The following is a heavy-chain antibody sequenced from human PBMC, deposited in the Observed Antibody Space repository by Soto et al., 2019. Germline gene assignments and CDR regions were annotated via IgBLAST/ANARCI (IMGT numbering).Heavy chain of an antibody. V-gene: IGHV1-69*13. CDR2: IIPIFGTA. Sequence: GASVKVSCKASGGTFSSYAISWVRQAPGQGLEWMGGIIPIFGTANYAQKFQGRVTITADESTSTAYMELSSLRSEDTAVYYCARDRARPGYPTGYYYYGMDVWGQGTTVTVSS. CDR1: GGTFSSYA. CDR3: ARDRARPGYPTGYYYYGMDV. D-gene: IGHD3-9*01. J-gene: IGHJ6*02.